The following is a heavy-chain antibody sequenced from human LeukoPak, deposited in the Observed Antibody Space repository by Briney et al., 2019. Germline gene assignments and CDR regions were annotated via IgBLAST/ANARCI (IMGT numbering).Heavy chain of an antibody. V-gene: IGHV3-53*01. CDR2: IYSAGTT. CDR3: ARGDDYGGAWYYFDC. Sequence: PEGSLRLSCAASGFTVSRNYYMNWVRQAPGKGLEWVSVIYSAGTTYYADSVKGRFTISRDNSKNTVYLQMNSLRAEDTAVYYCARGDDYGGAWYYFDCWGQGTLVTVSS. CDR1: GFTVSRNY. D-gene: IGHD4-23*01. J-gene: IGHJ4*02.